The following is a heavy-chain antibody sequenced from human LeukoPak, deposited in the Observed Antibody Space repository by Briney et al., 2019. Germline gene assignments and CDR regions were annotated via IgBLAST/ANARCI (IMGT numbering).Heavy chain of an antibody. CDR1: GFTFSSYW. Sequence: GGSLRLSCAASGFTFSSYWMNWVRQAPGEGLEWVANIKPDGSDQYYVDSVRGRFTISRDNAKNSLYLQMNSLRAEDTAVYYCARDPHRGGDYDYWGQGTLVTVSS. D-gene: IGHD4-17*01. CDR3: ARDPHRGGDYDY. CDR2: IKPDGSDQ. V-gene: IGHV3-7*05. J-gene: IGHJ4*02.